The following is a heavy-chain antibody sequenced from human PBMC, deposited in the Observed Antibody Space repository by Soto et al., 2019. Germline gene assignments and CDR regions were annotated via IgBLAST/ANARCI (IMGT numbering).Heavy chain of an antibody. D-gene: IGHD3-22*01. V-gene: IGHV3-11*06. CDR1: GFTFSDYY. CDR2: ISSSSSYT. CDR3: ARDGTYYYDSSGYSYFDY. Sequence: GGSLRLSCAASGFTFSDYYMSWIRQAPGKGLEWVSYISSSSSYTNYADSVKGRFTISRDNAKNSLYLQMNSLRAEDTAVYYCARDGTYYYDSSGYSYFDYWGQGTLVTVYS. J-gene: IGHJ4*02.